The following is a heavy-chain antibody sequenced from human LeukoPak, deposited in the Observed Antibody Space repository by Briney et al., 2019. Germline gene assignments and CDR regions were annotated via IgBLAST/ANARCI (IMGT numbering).Heavy chain of an antibody. CDR1: GFTFSHSA. D-gene: IGHD2-2*01. CDR3: AKPTRGATASDY. J-gene: IGHJ4*02. Sequence: PGGSLRLSCAASGFTFSHSAMTWVRQAPGKGLEWVSLITGSGDSTYHADSVKGRFTISRDNSKSTLFLQMNSLRVDDTAVYYCAKPTRGATASDYWGRGTLVTVSS. V-gene: IGHV3-23*01. CDR2: ITGSGDST.